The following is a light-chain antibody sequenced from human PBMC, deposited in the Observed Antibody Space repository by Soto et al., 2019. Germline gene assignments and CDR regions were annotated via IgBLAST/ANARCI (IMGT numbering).Light chain of an antibody. V-gene: IGKV1-39*01. CDR3: QQSYNTPRT. CDR1: QRVSTF. J-gene: IGKJ1*01. CDR2: AAS. Sequence: DIQMTQSPSSLSASVGDTITITCRASQRVSTFLNWYQQKPGKAPKFLIYAASSLQSGVPSRFSGRGSGTEFHLSISGPQPDDFATYYCQQSYNTPRTFGQGTKVEL.